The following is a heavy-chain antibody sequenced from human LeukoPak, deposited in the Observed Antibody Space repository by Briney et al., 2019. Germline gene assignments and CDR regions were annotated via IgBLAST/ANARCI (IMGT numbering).Heavy chain of an antibody. Sequence: KPSGTLSLTCTVSGGSIRSSGYYWGWICQPPGKGLEWIGNIYYSGSTYYNPSLKSRVTISVDTSKNQFSLKLSSVTAADTAVYYCARQAHGLRITIFGVVMGAFDIWGQGTMVTVSS. CDR1: GGSIRSSGYY. V-gene: IGHV4-39*01. D-gene: IGHD3-3*01. J-gene: IGHJ3*02. CDR3: ARQAHGLRITIFGVVMGAFDI. CDR2: IYYSGST.